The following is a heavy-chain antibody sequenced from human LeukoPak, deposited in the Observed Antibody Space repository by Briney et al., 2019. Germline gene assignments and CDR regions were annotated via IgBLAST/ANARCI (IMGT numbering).Heavy chain of an antibody. CDR1: GGSFSGYY. CDR2: INHSGST. J-gene: IGHJ3*02. CDR3: AVDYGDYLGAFDI. V-gene: IGHV4-34*01. Sequence: SETLSLTCAVYGGSFSGYYWSWIRQPPGKGLEWIGEINHSGSTNYNPSLKSRVTISVDTSKNQFSLKLSSVTAADTAVYYCAVDYGDYLGAFDIWGRGTMVTVSS. D-gene: IGHD4-17*01.